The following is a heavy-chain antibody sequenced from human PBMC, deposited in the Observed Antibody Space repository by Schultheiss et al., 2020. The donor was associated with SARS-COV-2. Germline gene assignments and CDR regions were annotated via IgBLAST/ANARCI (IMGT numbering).Heavy chain of an antibody. CDR1: GFNFDDYG. D-gene: IGHD3-10*01. V-gene: IGHV3-30*03. CDR3: ARDRWTLWSGGSDYYYGLDV. CDR2: ISYDGSNK. J-gene: IGHJ6*02. Sequence: GGSLRLSCEASGFNFDDYGMSWVRQVPGKGLEWVAVISYDGSNKYYADSVKGRFTISRDNSKNTLYLQMNSLRAEDTAVYYCARDRWTLWSGGSDYYYGLDVWGQGTTVTVSS.